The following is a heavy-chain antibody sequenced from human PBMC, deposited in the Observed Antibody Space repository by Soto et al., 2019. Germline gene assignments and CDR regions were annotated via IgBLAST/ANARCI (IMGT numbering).Heavy chain of an antibody. CDR2: IYHSGST. V-gene: IGHV4-39*07. D-gene: IGHD2-8*02. CDR1: GGSISSSSYY. J-gene: IGHJ4*02. Sequence: SETRCLTSTVAGGSISSSSYYWGWIRQPPGKGLEWIGSIYHSGSTNYNPSLKSRVTISVDTSKNQFSLKLTSVTAADTAVYYCARDKITGLFDYWGQGTLLTVSS. CDR3: ARDKITGLFDY.